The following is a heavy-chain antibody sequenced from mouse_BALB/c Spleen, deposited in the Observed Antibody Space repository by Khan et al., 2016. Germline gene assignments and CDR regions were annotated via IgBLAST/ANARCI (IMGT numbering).Heavy chain of an antibody. CDR3: ARDDGYYEAY. J-gene: IGHJ3*01. CDR2: ILPGSGST. CDR1: GYTFSSYW. Sequence: QVQLKQSGAELMKPGASVKISCKATGYTFSSYWIEWVKQRPGHGLEWIGEILPGSGSTNYNEKFKGKATFTADTSSNTAYMQLSSLTSEDSSVYYCARDDGYYEAYWGQGTLVTVSA. D-gene: IGHD2-3*01. V-gene: IGHV1-9*01.